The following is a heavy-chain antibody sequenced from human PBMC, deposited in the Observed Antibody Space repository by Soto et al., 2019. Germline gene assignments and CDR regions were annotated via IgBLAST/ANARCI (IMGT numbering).Heavy chain of an antibody. CDR3: ARGRYGDY. CDR2: LSAHNGNT. CDR1: GYGFTTYG. Sequence: QVHLVQSGAEVKKPGASVKVSCKGSGYGFTTYGITWVRQAPGPGLEWMTSLSAHNGNTNYAQKLQGRVTGTRDTSTSTAYMELRGLRSDDTAVYYCARGRYGDYWGQGALVTVSS. J-gene: IGHJ4*02. D-gene: IGHD1-1*01. V-gene: IGHV1-18*01.